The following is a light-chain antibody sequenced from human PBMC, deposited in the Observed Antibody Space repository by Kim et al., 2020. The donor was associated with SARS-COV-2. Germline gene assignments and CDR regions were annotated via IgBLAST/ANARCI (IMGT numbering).Light chain of an antibody. CDR1: SSNIGAGYD. Sequence: QSVLTQPPSVSGAPGQRVTISCTGSSSNIGAGYDVHWYQQLPGTAPKLLIYGNNNRPSGVPDRFSGSKSGTSASLAITGLQAGDEADYYCQSYDSSLSGWVFGGGTQLTVL. J-gene: IGLJ3*02. CDR2: GNN. CDR3: QSYDSSLSGWV. V-gene: IGLV1-40*01.